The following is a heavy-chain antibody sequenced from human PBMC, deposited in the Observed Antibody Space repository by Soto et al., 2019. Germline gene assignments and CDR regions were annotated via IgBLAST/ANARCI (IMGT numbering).Heavy chain of an antibody. CDR1: GFTFSDYY. CDR2: ISSSGSTI. D-gene: IGHD6-19*01. J-gene: IGHJ3*02. V-gene: IGHV3-11*04. Sequence: GGSLRLSCAASGFTFSDYYMSWIRQAPGKGLEWVSYISSSGSTIYYADSVKGRFTISRDNAKNSLYLQMNSLRAEDTAVYYCARDRRAPPGGSSGRLGAFDIWGQGTMVTVSS. CDR3: ARDRRAPPGGSSGRLGAFDI.